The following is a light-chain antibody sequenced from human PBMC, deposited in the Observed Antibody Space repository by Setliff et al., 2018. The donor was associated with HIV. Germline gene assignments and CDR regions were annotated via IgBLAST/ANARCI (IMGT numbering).Light chain of an antibody. Sequence: QSVLTQPASVSGSPGQSITISCTGTSSDVGGYNYACWYQQHPGKAPKLMIYEVSNRPSGVSNRFSGSKSGNTASLTISGLQAEDEADYYCTSYTSSSTLVFGGGTKVTVL. CDR2: EVS. V-gene: IGLV2-14*01. CDR3: TSYTSSSTLV. CDR1: SSDVGGYNY. J-gene: IGLJ3*02.